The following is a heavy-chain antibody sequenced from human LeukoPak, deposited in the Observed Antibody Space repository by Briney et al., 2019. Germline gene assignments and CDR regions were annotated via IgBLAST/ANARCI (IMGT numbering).Heavy chain of an antibody. Sequence: GGSLRLSCAASGISVSSNYMSWVRQAPGKGLQWVSVIYVDGSTYYADSVKGRITISRDNSRNTLYLQMNSLRAEDTAVYYCARVGWNDGYWGQGTLVTVSS. J-gene: IGHJ4*02. CDR1: GISVSSNY. CDR3: ARVGWNDGY. CDR2: IYVDGST. D-gene: IGHD1-1*01. V-gene: IGHV3-66*01.